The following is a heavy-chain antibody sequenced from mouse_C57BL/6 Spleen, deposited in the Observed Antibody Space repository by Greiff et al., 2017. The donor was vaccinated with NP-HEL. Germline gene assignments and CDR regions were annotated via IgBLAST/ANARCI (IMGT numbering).Heavy chain of an antibody. CDR3: VSKAEYEGDY. D-gene: IGHD2-14*01. J-gene: IGHJ2*01. V-gene: IGHV1-81*01. Sequence: ESGAELARPGASVKLSCKASGYTFTSYGMRWVKQRPGQGLEWIGEIYPRSGNTYYNEKFKGKATLTADKSSSTAYMELSSLTSEDSAVXCCVSKAEYEGDYWGQGTTLTVSS. CDR1: GYTFTSYG. CDR2: IYPRSGNT.